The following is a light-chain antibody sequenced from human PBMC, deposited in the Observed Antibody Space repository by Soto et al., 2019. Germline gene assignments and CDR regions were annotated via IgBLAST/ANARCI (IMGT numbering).Light chain of an antibody. CDR2: RNN. CDR3: AAWGDSLSGTV. J-gene: IGLJ3*02. Sequence: QSVLIQPPSASGTPGQRVTISCSGSRSNIGSNYVYWYQQLPGTAPKLLIYRNNQRPSGVPDRFSGSKSGTSASLAISGLRSEYEADYYCAAWGDSLSGTVFGGGTKLTVL. V-gene: IGLV1-47*01. CDR1: RSNIGSNY.